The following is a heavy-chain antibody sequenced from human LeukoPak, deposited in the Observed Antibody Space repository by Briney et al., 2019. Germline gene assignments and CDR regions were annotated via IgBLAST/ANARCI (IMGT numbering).Heavy chain of an antibody. CDR2: ICDGGNT. Sequence: PSETLSLTCTVSSGSFSSHCWSWLRQPPGKGLEWIAYICDGGNTNYNPSLKSRVTMLLDTSKNQFFLDLSSVTAADTAVYYCAKGDYSYFDYWGQGTLVTVSS. CDR1: SGSFSSHC. CDR3: AKGDYSYFDY. V-gene: IGHV4-59*08. D-gene: IGHD4-11*01. J-gene: IGHJ4*02.